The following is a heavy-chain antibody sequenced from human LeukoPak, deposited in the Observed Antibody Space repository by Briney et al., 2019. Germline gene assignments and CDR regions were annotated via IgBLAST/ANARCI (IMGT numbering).Heavy chain of an antibody. CDR3: ARVDYGDYGFDY. CDR1: GFTVSSNY. D-gene: IGHD4-17*01. V-gene: IGHV3-53*01. J-gene: IGHJ4*02. Sequence: GGSLRLSCAASGFTVSSNYMTWVRQTPGKGLEWVSVFYGGGSTYHADSVKGRFTISRDSFKNTLYLQMNSLRAEDTAVYYCARVDYGDYGFDYWGQGTLVTVSS. CDR2: FYGGGST.